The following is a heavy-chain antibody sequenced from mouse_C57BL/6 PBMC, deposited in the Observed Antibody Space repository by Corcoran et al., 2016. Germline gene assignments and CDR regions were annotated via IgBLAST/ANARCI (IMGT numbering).Heavy chain of an antibody. V-gene: IGHV3-6*01. CDR2: ISYDGSN. D-gene: IGHD4-1*01. Sequence: DVQLQESGPGLVKPSQSLSLTCSVTGYSITSGYYWNWIRQFPGNKLEWMGYISYDGSNNYNPSLKNRISITRDTSKNQFFLKLNSVTTEDTATYYCASTNWDGGYWGQGTTLTVSS. J-gene: IGHJ2*01. CDR3: ASTNWDGGY. CDR1: GYSITSGYY.